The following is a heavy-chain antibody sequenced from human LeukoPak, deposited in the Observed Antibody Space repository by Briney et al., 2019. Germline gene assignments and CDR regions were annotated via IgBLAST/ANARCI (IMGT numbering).Heavy chain of an antibody. CDR2: INHSGST. CDR3: ARSGTRYGGNQREIDY. D-gene: IGHD4-23*01. Sequence: SETLSLTCAVNGGSFSGYYWSWIRQPPGKGLEWIGEINHSGSTNYNPSLKSRVTISVDTSKNQFSLKLSSVTAADTAVYCCARSGTRYGGNQREIDYWGQGTLVTVSS. V-gene: IGHV4-34*01. CDR1: GGSFSGYY. J-gene: IGHJ4*02.